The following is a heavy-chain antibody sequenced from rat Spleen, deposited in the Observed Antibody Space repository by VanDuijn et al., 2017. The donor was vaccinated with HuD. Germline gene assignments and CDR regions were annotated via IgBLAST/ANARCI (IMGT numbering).Heavy chain of an antibody. CDR2: IWSGGST. CDR1: GFSLTSYH. J-gene: IGHJ4*01. CDR3: ARHLREASGVMDA. Sequence: QVQLKESGPGLVQPSQTLSLTCTVSGFSLTSYHVSWVRQPPGKGLEWMGVIWSGGSTAHNSLLKSRLSISRDISKSQVLLKMNSLQPEDTGTYYCARHLREASGVMDAWGQGASVTVSS. D-gene: IGHD4-3*01. V-gene: IGHV2-43*01.